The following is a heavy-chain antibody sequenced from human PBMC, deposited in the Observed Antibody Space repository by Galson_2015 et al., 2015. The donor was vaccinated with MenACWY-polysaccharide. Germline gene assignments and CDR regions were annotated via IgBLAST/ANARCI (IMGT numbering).Heavy chain of an antibody. Sequence: SLRLSCAASGFTFSKFSMHWVRQAPGKGLEWVALISYDGDRQYYVDSVKGRFTVSRDNSKNTVYLQMDSLRTEDSAVYFCARDGYSFGYYSDRWGQGTLVTVS. V-gene: IGHV3-30*03. J-gene: IGHJ4*02. CDR1: GFTFSKFS. CDR3: ARDGYSFGYYSDR. CDR2: ISYDGDRQ. D-gene: IGHD5-18*01.